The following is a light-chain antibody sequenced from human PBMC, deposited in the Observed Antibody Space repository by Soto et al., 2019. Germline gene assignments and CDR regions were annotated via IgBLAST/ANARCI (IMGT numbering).Light chain of an antibody. V-gene: IGLV2-14*01. Sequence: QSALTQPASVSGSPGQSITISCTGTSSDVGGYNYVSWFQQHPGKAPKLMIFEVSDRPSGISNRFSGSKSGNTASLTISGLQAEDEADYNCTSYSSTSTPSVFGTGTQLTVL. J-gene: IGLJ1*01. CDR2: EVS. CDR1: SSDVGGYNY. CDR3: TSYSSTSTPSV.